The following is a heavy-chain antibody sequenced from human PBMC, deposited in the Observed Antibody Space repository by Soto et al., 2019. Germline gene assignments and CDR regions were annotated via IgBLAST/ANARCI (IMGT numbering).Heavy chain of an antibody. J-gene: IGHJ4*02. Sequence: PGGSLRLSCVASGFTFSNSGMTWVRQAPGKGLEWVSYIRSSSDTIYYTDSVKGRFTISRDNAKNSLYLQMHSLRAEDTAVYYCARSNDFWSPLDYWGQGTLVTVSS. D-gene: IGHD3-3*01. V-gene: IGHV3-48*01. CDR2: IRSSSDTI. CDR1: GFTFSNSG. CDR3: ARSNDFWSPLDY.